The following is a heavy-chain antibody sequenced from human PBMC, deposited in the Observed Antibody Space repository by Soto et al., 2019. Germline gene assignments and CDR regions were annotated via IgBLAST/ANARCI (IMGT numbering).Heavy chain of an antibody. CDR2: ISGSGGST. D-gene: IGHD5-12*01. J-gene: IGHJ4*02. V-gene: IGHV3-23*01. CDR1: GFTFSSYA. Sequence: EVQLLESGGGLVQPGGSLRLSCAASGFTFSSYAMTWVRQAPGKGLEWVSGISGSGGSTYYADSVKGRFTISRDNSKNTLDLQMNSLRAEDTAVYYCAKAQYSGYEFSLNFDAGGQGTVVTVSS. CDR3: AKAQYSGYEFSLNFDA.